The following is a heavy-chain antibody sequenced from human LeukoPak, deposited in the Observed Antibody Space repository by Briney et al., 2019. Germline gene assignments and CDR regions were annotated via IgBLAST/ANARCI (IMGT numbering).Heavy chain of an antibody. CDR1: GFTFSSCA. D-gene: IGHD3-22*01. J-gene: IGHJ3*01. Sequence: GGSLRLSCAASGFTFSSCAMSWVRQAPGKGLEWVSSISGSSSQVWYADSVKGRFTSSRDNAKNSLYLQMSSLRVEDTAVYYCARDQYYSDTSGYPYDVWGQGTMVTVSS. V-gene: IGHV3-21*01. CDR3: ARDQYYSDTSGYPYDV. CDR2: ISGSSSQV.